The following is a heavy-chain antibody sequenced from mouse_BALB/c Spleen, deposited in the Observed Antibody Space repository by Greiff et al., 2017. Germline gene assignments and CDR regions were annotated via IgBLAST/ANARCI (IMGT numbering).Heavy chain of an antibody. J-gene: IGHJ4*01. D-gene: IGHD2-3*01. CDR3: ARGGADGYYDAMDY. V-gene: IGHV1-80*01. CDR1: GYAFSSYW. CDR2: IYPGDGDT. Sequence: VKVVESGAELVRPGSSVKISCKASGYAFSSYWMNWVKQRPGQGLEWIGQIYPGDGDTNYNGKFKGKATLTADKSSSTAYMQLSSLTSEDSAVYFCARGGADGYYDAMDYWGQGTSVTVSS.